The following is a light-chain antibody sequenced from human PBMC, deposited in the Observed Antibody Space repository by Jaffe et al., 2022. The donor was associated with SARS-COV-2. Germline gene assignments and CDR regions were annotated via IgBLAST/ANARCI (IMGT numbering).Light chain of an antibody. V-gene: IGKV3-20*01. CDR1: QSVTSNY. Sequence: EIVLTQSPGTLSLSPGERATLSCRASQSVTSNYLAWYQQKSGQAPRLLIYAASSRASGIPDRFTGSGSGTDFTLSISRLEPEDFAVYYCQQFGSRITFGQGTRLEIK. CDR2: AAS. J-gene: IGKJ5*01. CDR3: QQFGSRIT.